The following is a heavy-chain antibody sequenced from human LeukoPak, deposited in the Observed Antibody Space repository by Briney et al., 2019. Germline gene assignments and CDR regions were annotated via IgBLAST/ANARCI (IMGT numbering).Heavy chain of an antibody. CDR3: ARGLARIPRVYSPYYFDY. J-gene: IGHJ4*02. CDR1: GFTVSSNY. V-gene: IGHV3-53*01. CDR2: IFGAGTT. Sequence: PGGSLRLSCAASGFTVSSNYMSWVRQAPGKGLEWVSVIFGAGTTYYSDSVKGRFTISRDNSKNTLYLQMNSLRAEDTAVYYCARGLARIPRVYSPYYFDYWGQGTLVTVSS. D-gene: IGHD2-2*02.